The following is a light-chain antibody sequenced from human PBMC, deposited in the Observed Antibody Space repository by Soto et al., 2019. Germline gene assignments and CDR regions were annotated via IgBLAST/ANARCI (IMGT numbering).Light chain of an antibody. V-gene: IGLV2-14*03. CDR2: DVS. J-gene: IGLJ2*01. CDR1: SSDVGGYNY. Sequence: QSVLTQPASVSGSPGQSITISCTGTSSDVGGYNYVSWYQQHPGKAPKLMIYDVSNRPSGVSNRFSGSKSGNTASLTISGLQGEDEADYYCSSYTTDDTHVVFGGGTKLTVL. CDR3: SSYTTDDTHVV.